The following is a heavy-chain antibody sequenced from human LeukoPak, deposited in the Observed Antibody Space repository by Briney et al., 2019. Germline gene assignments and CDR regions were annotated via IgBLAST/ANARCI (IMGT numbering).Heavy chain of an antibody. D-gene: IGHD5-18*01. CDR1: GFTFDTYA. V-gene: IGHV3-23*01. Sequence: HPGGSLRLSCAASGFTFDTYAMAWVRQAPGKGLQGVSTLTGRGDTPYYAESLKGRFTISRDNSKNTVYLQMNSLRVDDTAVYYCARDYGYTPYYFDYWGQGTLVTVSS. CDR3: ARDYGYTPYYFDY. CDR2: LTGRGDTP. J-gene: IGHJ4*01.